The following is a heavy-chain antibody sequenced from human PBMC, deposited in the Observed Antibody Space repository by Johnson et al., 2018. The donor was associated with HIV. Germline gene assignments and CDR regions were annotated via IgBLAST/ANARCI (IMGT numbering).Heavy chain of an antibody. D-gene: IGHD2-15*01. CDR2: IKQDGIEK. Sequence: VQLVESGGGVVRPGGSLRLSCAASEFTFSSNWMSWVRQAPGKGLEWVANIKQDGIEKYYVDSVKGRFTISRDNAKNSLYLQMNSLRAEDTDGYYCARDLSMSGFGSREYEGAFDIWGQGTMVTVSS. J-gene: IGHJ3*02. CDR1: EFTFSSNW. V-gene: IGHV3-7*05. CDR3: ARDLSMSGFGSREYEGAFDI.